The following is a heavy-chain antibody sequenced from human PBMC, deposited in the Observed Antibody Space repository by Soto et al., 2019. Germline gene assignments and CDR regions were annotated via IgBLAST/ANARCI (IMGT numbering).Heavy chain of an antibody. CDR2: MSYDGRNQ. J-gene: IGHJ4*02. D-gene: IGHD6-6*01. CDR1: GFTLSGVD. Sequence: QVQLVESGGGVVQPGTSLRLSWSASGFTLSGVDMHWVRQAPGKGLEWVAVMSYDGRNQYYADSVKGRFTVSRDSSKSTLYLQMNSLRTEDAAVYYCAKGGWYTSSSRSDCWGQGTLVTVSS. V-gene: IGHV3-30*18. CDR3: AKGGWYTSSSRSDC.